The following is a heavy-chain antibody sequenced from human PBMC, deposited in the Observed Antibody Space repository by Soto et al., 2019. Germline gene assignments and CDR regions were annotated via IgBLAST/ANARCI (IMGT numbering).Heavy chain of an antibody. CDR2: IYYSGST. CDR3: ARVNYDFWSVPREYYYYYYYMDV. J-gene: IGHJ6*03. D-gene: IGHD3-3*01. CDR1: GGSISSYY. Sequence: SETLSLTCTVSGGSISSYYWSWIRQPPGKGLEWIGYIYYSGSTNYNPSLKSRVTISVDTSKNQFSLKLSSVTAADTAVYYCARVNYDFWSVPREYYYYYYYMDVWGKGTTVTVSS. V-gene: IGHV4-59*01.